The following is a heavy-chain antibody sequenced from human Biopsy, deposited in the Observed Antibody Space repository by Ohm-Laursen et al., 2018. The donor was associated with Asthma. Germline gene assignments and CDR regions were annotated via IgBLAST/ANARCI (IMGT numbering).Heavy chain of an antibody. CDR1: SGSGGYMRSGNYY. Sequence: SETLSLTCSLSSGSGGYMRSGNYYWGWIRQPPGKGLEWIGSIYYSGTTYYNPSLKSRVTVSADTSKNQFSLKLTSGTAADTAVYYCARDFVDSAMDYFDYWGQGTLVTVSS. CDR2: IYYSGTT. D-gene: IGHD5-18*01. J-gene: IGHJ4*02. V-gene: IGHV4-39*02. CDR3: ARDFVDSAMDYFDY.